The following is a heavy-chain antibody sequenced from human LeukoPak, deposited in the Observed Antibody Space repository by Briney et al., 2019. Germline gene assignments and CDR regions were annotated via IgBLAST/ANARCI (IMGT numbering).Heavy chain of an antibody. D-gene: IGHD5-12*01. J-gene: IGHJ4*02. Sequence: GGSLRLSCAASGFTFSTSWMSWVRQVPGKGLEWVANIKKDGGETYYVDSVKGRFTISRDNAKNSLYLQMNSLRAEDTAMYYCARGRYSGTTYYFDYWGQGTLVTVSS. V-gene: IGHV3-7*03. CDR2: IKKDGGET. CDR3: ARGRYSGTTYYFDY. CDR1: GFTFSTSW.